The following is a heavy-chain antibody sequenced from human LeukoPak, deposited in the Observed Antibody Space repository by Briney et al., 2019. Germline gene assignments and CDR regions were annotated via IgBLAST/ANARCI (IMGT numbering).Heavy chain of an antibody. CDR1: GFTFSSYA. CDR3: AKATVDTAIDDYFDY. Sequence: GGPLRLSCAASGFTFSSYAMSWVRQAPGKGLEWVSTISGSGGSTYYADSVKGRFTISRDNSKNTLYLQMNSLRAEDTAIYCCAKATVDTAIDDYFDYWGQGTLVTVSS. D-gene: IGHD5-18*01. V-gene: IGHV3-23*01. CDR2: ISGSGGST. J-gene: IGHJ4*02.